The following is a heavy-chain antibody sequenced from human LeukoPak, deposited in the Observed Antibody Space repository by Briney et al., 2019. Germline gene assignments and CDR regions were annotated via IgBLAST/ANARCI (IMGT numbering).Heavy chain of an antibody. CDR2: ISGSGGST. CDR3: ARGLASLTGTFDY. D-gene: IGHD3-9*01. J-gene: IGHJ4*02. CDR1: GFTFSSYG. Sequence: GGSLRLSCAASGFTFSSYGMSWVRQAPGKGLEWVSAISGSGGSTYYADSVKGRLTISRDNAKNSLYLQMNSLRAEDTAVYYCARGLASLTGTFDYWGQGALVTVSS. V-gene: IGHV3-23*01.